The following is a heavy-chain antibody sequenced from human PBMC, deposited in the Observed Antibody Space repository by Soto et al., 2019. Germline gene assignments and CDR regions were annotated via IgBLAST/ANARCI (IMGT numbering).Heavy chain of an antibody. D-gene: IGHD1-26*01. V-gene: IGHV5-51*01. Sequence: GESLKISCKGSGYSFTSYWIGWVRQMPGKGLEWMGIIYPGDSDTRYSPSFQGQVTISADKSISTAYLQWSSLKASDTAMYYCARHGSGSYYGEGRYFDYWGQGTLVTVSS. CDR1: GYSFTSYW. CDR2: IYPGDSDT. CDR3: ARHGSGSYYGEGRYFDY. J-gene: IGHJ4*02.